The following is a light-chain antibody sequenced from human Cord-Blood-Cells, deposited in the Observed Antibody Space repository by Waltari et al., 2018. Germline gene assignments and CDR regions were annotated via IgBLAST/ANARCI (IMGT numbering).Light chain of an antibody. CDR1: QSLSSY. Sequence: DIQLTQSPSSLSASVGDRVTITCRASQSLSSYLNWYQQKPGKAPELLIYAASSLQSGVPSRFSGSGSGTDFTLTISSLQPEDFATYYCQQSYSTPPTFGQGTKLEIK. CDR3: QQSYSTPPT. CDR2: AAS. J-gene: IGKJ2*01. V-gene: IGKV1-39*01.